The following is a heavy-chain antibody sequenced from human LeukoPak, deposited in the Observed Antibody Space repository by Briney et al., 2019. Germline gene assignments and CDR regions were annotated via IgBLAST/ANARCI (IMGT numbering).Heavy chain of an antibody. V-gene: IGHV4-38-2*02. CDR3: AGDKRRESDY. CDR2: IYHSGST. D-gene: IGHD4-17*01. Sequence: PSETLSLTCTVSGYSISSGYYRGWIRPPPGKGLEWIGSIYHSGSTYYNPSLKSRVTISVDTSKNQFSLKLSSVTAADTAVYYCAGDKRRESDYWGQGTLVTVSS. CDR1: GYSISSGYY. J-gene: IGHJ4*02.